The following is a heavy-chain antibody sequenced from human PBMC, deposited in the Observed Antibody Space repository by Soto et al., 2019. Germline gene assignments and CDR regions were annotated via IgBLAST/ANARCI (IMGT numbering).Heavy chain of an antibody. CDR2: FSSGGGGT. CDR1: GFTFSNYA. Sequence: PGGSLRLTCTASGFTFSNYAMSWVRQAPGKGLEWVSTFSSGGGGTYYADSVKGRFTISRENSKNTMYLQMNSLRAEDTAVYYCTKANRYCSGANCFTFDYWGLGTLVTVSS. J-gene: IGHJ4*02. D-gene: IGHD2-15*01. V-gene: IGHV3-23*01. CDR3: TKANRYCSGANCFTFDY.